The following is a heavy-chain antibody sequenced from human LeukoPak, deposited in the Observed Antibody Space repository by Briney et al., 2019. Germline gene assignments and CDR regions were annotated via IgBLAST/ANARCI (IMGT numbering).Heavy chain of an antibody. CDR2: INHSGST. V-gene: IGHV4-34*01. J-gene: IGHJ2*01. CDR1: GGSFSGYY. D-gene: IGHD3-22*01. Sequence: SETLSLTCAVYGGSFSGYYWSCIRQPPGKGLEWIGEINHSGSTNYNPSLESRVTISVDTSKNQFSLKLSSVTAADTAVYYCARGNPFFMIRIRGYFDLWGRGTLVTVSS. CDR3: ARGNPFFMIRIRGYFDL.